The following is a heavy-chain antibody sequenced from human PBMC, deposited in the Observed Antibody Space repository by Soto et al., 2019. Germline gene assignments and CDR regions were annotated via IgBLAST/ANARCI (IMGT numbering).Heavy chain of an antibody. V-gene: IGHV3-23*01. CDR2: ISGSGGST. CDR3: AKRGVTIFRFLEWFSLPIFDY. J-gene: IGHJ4*01. D-gene: IGHD3-3*01. CDR1: GFTFSSYA. Sequence: PGGSLRLSCAASGFTFSSYAMSWVRQAPGKGLEWVSAISGSGGSTYYADSVKGRFTISRDNSKNTLYLQMNSLRAEDTAVYYCAKRGVTIFRFLEWFSLPIFDYWGHGTLVTVSS.